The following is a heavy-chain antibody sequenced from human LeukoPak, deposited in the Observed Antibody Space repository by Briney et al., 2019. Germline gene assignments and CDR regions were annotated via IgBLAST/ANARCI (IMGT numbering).Heavy chain of an antibody. CDR1: GGSISGYY. CDR3: ARYSGSYYQIYYFDY. V-gene: IGHV4-59*01. Sequence: KPSETLSLTCTISGGSISGYYWSWIRQPPGKGLEWIGYIYYSGSTNYNPSLKSRVTISVDTSKNQFSLKLSSVTAADTAVYYCARYSGSYYQIYYFDYWGQGTLVTVSS. CDR2: IYYSGST. D-gene: IGHD1-26*01. J-gene: IGHJ4*02.